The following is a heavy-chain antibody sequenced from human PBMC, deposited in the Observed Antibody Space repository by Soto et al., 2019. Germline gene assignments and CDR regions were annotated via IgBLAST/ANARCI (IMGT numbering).Heavy chain of an antibody. CDR1: GFTFSSYA. Sequence: PGGSLRLSCAASGFTFSSYAMSWVRQAPGKGLEWVSAISGSGGSTYYADSVKGRFTISRDNSKNTLYLQMNSLRAEDTAVYYCAKDGDYDILTGYYYYYMDVWGKGTTVTVSS. D-gene: IGHD3-9*01. V-gene: IGHV3-23*01. CDR3: AKDGDYDILTGYYYYYMDV. CDR2: ISGSGGST. J-gene: IGHJ6*03.